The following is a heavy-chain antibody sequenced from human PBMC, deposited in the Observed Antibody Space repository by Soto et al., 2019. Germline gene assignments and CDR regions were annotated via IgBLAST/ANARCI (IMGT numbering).Heavy chain of an antibody. CDR1: GFTFSSYS. CDR2: ISSSSSTI. CDR3: ARAVTTVTDYYYYGMDV. V-gene: IGHV3-48*04. D-gene: IGHD4-4*01. Sequence: GGSLRLSCAASGFTFSSYSMNWVRQAPGKGLEWVSYISSSSSTIYYADSVKGRFTISRDNAKNSLYLQMNSPRAEDTAVYYCARAVTTVTDYYYYGMDVWGQGTTVTVSS. J-gene: IGHJ6*02.